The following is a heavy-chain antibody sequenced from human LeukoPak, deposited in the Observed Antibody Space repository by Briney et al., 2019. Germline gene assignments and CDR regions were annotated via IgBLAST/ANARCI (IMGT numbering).Heavy chain of an antibody. Sequence: GGSLRLSCAASGFTFSSYAMSWVRQAPGKGLEWVSSISDSGSTSFADSVKGRFTISRDTSKNMLFLHMNSLRAEDTAIYYCVAQLLIRGQGTLVTVSS. CDR2: ISDSGST. CDR1: GFTFSSYA. D-gene: IGHD1-1*01. V-gene: IGHV3-23*01. CDR3: VAQLLI. J-gene: IGHJ4*02.